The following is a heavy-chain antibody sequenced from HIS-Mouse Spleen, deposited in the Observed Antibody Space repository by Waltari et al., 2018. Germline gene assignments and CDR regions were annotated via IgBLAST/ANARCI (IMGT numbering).Heavy chain of an antibody. CDR2: IYYSGRT. D-gene: IGHD6-13*01. CDR1: GGSISSSSYY. Sequence: QLQLQESGPGLVKPSETLSLTCTVSGGSISSSSYYWGWIRQPPGKGLEWIGSIYYSGRTDNHPSLKSRVTISVDTSKNQFSLKLSSVTAADTAVYYCAREIPYSSSWYDWYFDLWGRGTLVTVSS. V-gene: IGHV4-39*07. J-gene: IGHJ2*01. CDR3: AREIPYSSSWYDWYFDL.